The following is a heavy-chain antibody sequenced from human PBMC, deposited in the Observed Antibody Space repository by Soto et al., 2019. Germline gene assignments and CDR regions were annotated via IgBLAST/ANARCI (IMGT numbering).Heavy chain of an antibody. CDR2: ISSSGSTK. CDR3: AKIYSTAWYAY. CDR1: GFTFSTYS. V-gene: IGHV3-48*04. D-gene: IGHD6-19*01. J-gene: IGHJ4*02. Sequence: GGSLILSCAASGFTFSTYSMNWVRQAPGKGLEWISYISSSGSTKFYADSVKGRFTISRDNGKNSLYLQMNSLGADDTAVYYRAKIYSTAWYAYWGQGTLVTVSS.